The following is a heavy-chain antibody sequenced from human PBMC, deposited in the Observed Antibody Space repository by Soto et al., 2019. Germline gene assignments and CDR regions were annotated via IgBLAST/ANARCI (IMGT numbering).Heavy chain of an antibody. V-gene: IGHV4-59*01. J-gene: IGHJ6*02. CDR2: IYYSGST. Sequence: SETLSLTCTVSGGSISSYYWSWIRQPPGKGLEWIGYIYYSGSTNYNPSLKSRVTISVDTSKNQFSLRLSSVTAADTAVYYCARGFLEWLSPPSPEYYYYYGMDVWGQGTTVTVSS. CDR1: GGSISSYY. D-gene: IGHD3-3*01. CDR3: ARGFLEWLSPPSPEYYYYYGMDV.